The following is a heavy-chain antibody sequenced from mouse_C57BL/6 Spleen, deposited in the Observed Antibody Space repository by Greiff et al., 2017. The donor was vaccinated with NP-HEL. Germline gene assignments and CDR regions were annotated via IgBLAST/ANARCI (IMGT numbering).Heavy chain of an antibody. D-gene: IGHD1-1*01. CDR2: IYPGDGDT. CDR1: GYAFSSYW. J-gene: IGHJ2*01. V-gene: IGHV1-80*01. Sequence: VQLQQSGAELVKPGASVKISCKASGYAFSSYWMNWVKQRPGKGLEWIGQIYPGDGDTNYNGKFNGKATLTADKSSSTAYMQLSSLTSKDSAVYFCARGGTTVVAPFDYWGQGTTLTVSS. CDR3: ARGGTTVVAPFDY.